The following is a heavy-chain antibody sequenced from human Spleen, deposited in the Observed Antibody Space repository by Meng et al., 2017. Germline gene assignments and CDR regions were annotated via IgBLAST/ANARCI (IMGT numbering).Heavy chain of an antibody. J-gene: IGHJ3*02. CDR3: ARGKQGGFGI. Sequence: GESLKISCTASGFTFTSYTMNWVRQAPGKGLEWVSSISSSSRYIFYADSLKGRFTISRDNAKNSLYLQMNSLRAEDTAVYYCARGKQGGFGIWGQGTMVTVSS. CDR2: ISSSSRYI. CDR1: GFTFTSYT. V-gene: IGHV3-21*01. D-gene: IGHD2-15*01.